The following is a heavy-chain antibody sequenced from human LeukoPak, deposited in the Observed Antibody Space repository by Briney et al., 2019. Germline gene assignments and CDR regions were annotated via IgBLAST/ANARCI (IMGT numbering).Heavy chain of an antibody. Sequence: HPGGSLRLSCAASGFTVSSNYMSWVRQAPGKGLEWVSVIYSGGSTYYADSVKGRFTISRDNAKNSLYLQMNSLRAEDTALYYCAKDTAMARGGYFQHWGQGTLVTVSS. CDR2: IYSGGST. CDR3: AKDTAMARGGYFQH. J-gene: IGHJ1*01. CDR1: GFTVSSNY. V-gene: IGHV3-53*05. D-gene: IGHD5-18*01.